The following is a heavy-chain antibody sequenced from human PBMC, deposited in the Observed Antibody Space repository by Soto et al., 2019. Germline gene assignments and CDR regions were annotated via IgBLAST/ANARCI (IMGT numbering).Heavy chain of an antibody. CDR3: ARRPIAAVLDHYYYMDV. V-gene: IGHV4-39*01. J-gene: IGHJ6*03. CDR1: GGSISSSSYY. Sequence: SETLSLTCTVSGGSISSSSYYWGWIRQPPGKGLEWIGSIYYSGSTYYNPSLKSRVTISVDTSKNQVSLKLSSVTAADTAVYYCARRPIAAVLDHYYYMDVWGKGTTVTVSS. D-gene: IGHD6-13*01. CDR2: IYYSGST.